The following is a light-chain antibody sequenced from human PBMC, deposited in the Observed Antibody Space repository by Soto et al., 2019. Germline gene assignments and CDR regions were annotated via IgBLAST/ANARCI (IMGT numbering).Light chain of an antibody. CDR1: QSVSSSY. J-gene: IGKJ1*01. V-gene: IGKV3-20*01. CDR3: QQYGSSLRT. Sequence: IVLTQSPAPLSLSPGERATLSCRASQSVSSSYLAWYQQKPGQAPRLLIYGASSRATGIPDRFSGSGSGTDFTLTISRLEPEDFAVYYCQQYGSSLRTLGQGTKVDIK. CDR2: GAS.